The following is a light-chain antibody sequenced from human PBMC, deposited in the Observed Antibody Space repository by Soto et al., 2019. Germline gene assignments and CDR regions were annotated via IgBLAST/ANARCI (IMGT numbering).Light chain of an antibody. CDR3: SSYAASNNFYFV. CDR2: EVT. CDR1: SSDVGGYNY. V-gene: IGLV2-8*01. Sequence: QLVLTQPPSASGSPGQSVTISCTGTSSDVGGYNYVSWYQQYPGRAPKLMIYEVTKRPSGVPDRFSGSKSGNTAPLTVSGLQAEDEADYYCSSYAASNNFYFVFGGGTKLTVL. J-gene: IGLJ3*02.